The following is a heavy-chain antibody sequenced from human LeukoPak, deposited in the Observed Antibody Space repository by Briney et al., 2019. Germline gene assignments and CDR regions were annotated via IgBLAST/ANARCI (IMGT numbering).Heavy chain of an antibody. CDR2: IYHSGST. CDR3: ARSGFIFFDY. D-gene: IGHD3-3*01. CDR1: GGSISSSNG. J-gene: IGHJ4*02. Sequence: SETLSLTCAVSGGSISSSNGWSWVRQPPGKGLEWIGEIYHSGSTNYNPSLKSRVTISVDTSKNQFSLKLNSVTAADTAVYYCARSGFIFFDYWGQGTLVTVSS. V-gene: IGHV4-4*02.